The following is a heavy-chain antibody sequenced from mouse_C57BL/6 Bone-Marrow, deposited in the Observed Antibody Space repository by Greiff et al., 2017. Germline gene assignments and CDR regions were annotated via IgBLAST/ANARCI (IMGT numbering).Heavy chain of an antibody. CDR2: IDPENGDT. D-gene: IGHD2-4*01. J-gene: IGHJ1*03. CDR1: GFNIKDDY. Sequence: ELKLVESGAELVRPGASVKLSCTASGFNIKDDYMHWVKQRPEQGLEWIGWIDPENGDTEYASKFQGKATITADTSSNTAYLQLSSLTSEDTAVYYCTTLNDYDWYFDVWGTGTTVTVSS. CDR3: TTLNDYDWYFDV. V-gene: IGHV14-4*01.